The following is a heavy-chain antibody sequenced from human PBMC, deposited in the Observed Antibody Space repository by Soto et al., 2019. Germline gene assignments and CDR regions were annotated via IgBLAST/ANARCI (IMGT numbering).Heavy chain of an antibody. CDR3: ARGARGGSGSPASYYYSGLDV. J-gene: IGHJ6*02. V-gene: IGHV3-23*01. CDR2: VSGGGDMT. CDR1: GFTFSSYA. D-gene: IGHD2-15*01. Sequence: DVQLLESGGHLVQPGGSLRLSCAASGFTFSSYAMSWVPQAPGKGLEWVSSVSGGGDMTYYSDSVKGRFTIARDNSNNALFLQMNGLRIEDTALYYCARGARGGSGSPASYYYSGLDVWGLWATVTVS.